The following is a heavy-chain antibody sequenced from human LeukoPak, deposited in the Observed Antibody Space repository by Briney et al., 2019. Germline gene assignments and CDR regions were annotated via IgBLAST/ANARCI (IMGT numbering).Heavy chain of an antibody. Sequence: GGSRTLSCAAYRFTFGSYSMNWDRQAPGKGGEWGAYISSRRRTIYYADSVRGRFTIARDNAKNSLYLQMNSLRPEDTAVYYCATADSPGLAATSDYWGQGTLVTVSS. J-gene: IGHJ4*02. CDR1: RFTFGSYS. CDR2: ISSRRRTI. D-gene: IGHD6-13*01. CDR3: ATADSPGLAATSDY. V-gene: IGHV3-48*01.